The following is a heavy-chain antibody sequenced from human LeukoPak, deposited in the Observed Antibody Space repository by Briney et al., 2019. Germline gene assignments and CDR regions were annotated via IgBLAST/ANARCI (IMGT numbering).Heavy chain of an antibody. J-gene: IGHJ4*02. CDR1: GYTFTSYA. D-gene: IGHD3-10*01. CDR2: IIPIFGTA. V-gene: IGHV1-69*05. CDR3: ALSGGVSFDY. Sequence: SVKVSCKASGYTFTSYAMHWVRQAPGQGLEWMGGIIPIFGTANYAQKFQGRVTITTDESTSTAYMELSSLRSEDTAVYYCALSGGVSFDYWGQGTLVTVSS.